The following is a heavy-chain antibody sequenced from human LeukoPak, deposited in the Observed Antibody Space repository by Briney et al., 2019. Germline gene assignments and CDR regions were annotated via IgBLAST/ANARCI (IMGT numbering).Heavy chain of an antibody. CDR1: GFTFSSYA. J-gene: IGHJ6*02. CDR2: ISYDGSNK. CDR3: AKDLDYGSGFFYGMDV. V-gene: IGHV3-30-3*01. Sequence: GGSLRLSCAASGFTFSSYAMHWVRQAPGKGLEWVAVISYDGSNKYYADSVKGRFTISRDNSKNTLYLQMNSLRAEDTAVYYCAKDLDYGSGFFYGMDVWGQGTTVTVSS. D-gene: IGHD3-10*01.